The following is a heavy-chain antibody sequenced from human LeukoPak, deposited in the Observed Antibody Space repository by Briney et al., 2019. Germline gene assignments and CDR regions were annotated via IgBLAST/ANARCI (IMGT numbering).Heavy chain of an antibody. CDR2: IYYSGST. V-gene: IGHV4-39*01. J-gene: IGHJ6*02. CDR3: ARPGYSGYGRIYGMDV. Sequence: PSETLSLTCTVSGGSISSSSYYWGWIRQPPGKGLEWIGSIYYSGSTYYNPSLKSRVTISVDTSKNQFSLKLSSVTAADTAVYYCARPGYSGYGRIYGMDVWGQGTTVTVSS. D-gene: IGHD5-12*01. CDR1: GGSISSSSYY.